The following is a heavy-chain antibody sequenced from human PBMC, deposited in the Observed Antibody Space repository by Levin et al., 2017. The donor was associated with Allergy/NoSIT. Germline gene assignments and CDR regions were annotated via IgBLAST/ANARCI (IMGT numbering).Heavy chain of an antibody. V-gene: IGHV1-2*02. D-gene: IGHD5-12*01. CDR3: ARAGRVATIRVWHFDL. CDR1: GYTFTGYY. Sequence: GASVKVSCKASGYTFTGYYIHWVRQAPGRGLEWMAWINPNSGGTNYAQKFEGRVTITRDTSMDTVYMELSSLRSDDTAIYYCARAGRVATIRVWHFDLWGRGTLVTVSS. CDR2: INPNSGGT. J-gene: IGHJ2*01.